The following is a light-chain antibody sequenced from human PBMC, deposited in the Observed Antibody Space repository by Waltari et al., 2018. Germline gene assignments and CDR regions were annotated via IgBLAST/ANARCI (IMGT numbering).Light chain of an antibody. V-gene: IGLV2-14*03. CDR3: SSYMDTTALEL. J-gene: IGLJ2*01. Sequence: QSALTQPASVSGSPGHSITISCTGTSSDSGSYNYVSWYQQHPGKAPKLIIFDVTNRPSGVSNRFSGSKSGNTASLIISGLQGEDEADYYCSSYMDTTALELFGGGTSLTVL. CDR2: DVT. CDR1: SSDSGSYNY.